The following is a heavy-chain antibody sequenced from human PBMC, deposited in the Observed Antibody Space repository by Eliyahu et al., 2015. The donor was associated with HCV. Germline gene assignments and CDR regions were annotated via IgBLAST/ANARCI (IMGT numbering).Heavy chain of an antibody. Sequence: QVQLVQSGAEVKKPGSSVXVSCXXSGGTFSSXAIXWVRQAPGQGLEWXGGIIPIFGTANYAQKFQGRVTITADESTSTAYMELSSLRSEDTAVYYCARGSKEITYYYDSSGYFVYWGQGTLVTVSS. CDR1: GGTFSSXA. CDR3: ARGSKEITYYYDSSGYFVY. D-gene: IGHD3-22*01. CDR2: IIPIFGTA. J-gene: IGHJ4*02. V-gene: IGHV1-69*01.